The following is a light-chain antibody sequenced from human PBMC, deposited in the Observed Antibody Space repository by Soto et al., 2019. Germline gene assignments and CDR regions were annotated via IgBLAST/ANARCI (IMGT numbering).Light chain of an antibody. CDR2: AAS. J-gene: IGKJ4*01. CDR1: QSLGSH. V-gene: IGKV3-15*01. CDR3: QQYNNWPPIT. Sequence: EIVMTQPPATPSLSPGERATLSCRASQSLGSHLAWYQQKPGQAPRLLIYAASTRATGIPARFSGSGSGTEFSLTISNLQSEDFAVYYCQQYNNWPPITFGGGTKVDIK.